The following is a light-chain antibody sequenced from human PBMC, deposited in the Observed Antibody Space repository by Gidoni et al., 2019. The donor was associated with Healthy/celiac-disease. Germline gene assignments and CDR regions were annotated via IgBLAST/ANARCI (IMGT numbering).Light chain of an antibody. CDR2: RNN. CDR1: SSHIGRYY. V-gene: IGLV1-47*01. Sequence: QSVLTQPPSASGTPGQRVPISCSGSSSHIGRYYVYWYQQLPGPAPKLLIYRNNQRPSGVPDRFSGSKSGTSASLAISGLRSEDEADYYCAAWDDSLSGWVFGGGTKLTVL. CDR3: AAWDDSLSGWV. J-gene: IGLJ3*02.